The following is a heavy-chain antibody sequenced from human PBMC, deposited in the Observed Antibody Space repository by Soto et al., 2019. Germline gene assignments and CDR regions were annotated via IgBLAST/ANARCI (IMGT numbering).Heavy chain of an antibody. CDR2: SNDSGTT. CDR3: ARETSQNVYSHYGMDV. Sequence: SETLSLTSAIYGGSFSGLYWSWIRQPQGKGLEWIGESNDSGTTNYNPSLKSRVTISADTSKTHFSLRLTSVTAADTAVYYCARETSQNVYSHYGMDVWGQGTTVTVSS. CDR1: GGSFSGLY. V-gene: IGHV4-34*01. J-gene: IGHJ6*02.